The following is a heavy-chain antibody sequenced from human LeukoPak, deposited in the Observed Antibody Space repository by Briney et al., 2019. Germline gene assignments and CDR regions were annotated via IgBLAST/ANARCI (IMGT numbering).Heavy chain of an antibody. CDR3: ARGLTGSTGFET. D-gene: IGHD1-7*01. V-gene: IGHV4-4*07. CDR1: GGSISNDD. J-gene: IGHJ5*02. Sequence: SETLSLSCTVSGGSISNDDWSGIRQSAGKGLEWIGRIYSSGTTTYNPSLKSRVTMSVDTSKNQFSLKLNSVTAADTAVYFCARGLTGSTGFETRGQGTLVTVSS. CDR2: IYSSGTT.